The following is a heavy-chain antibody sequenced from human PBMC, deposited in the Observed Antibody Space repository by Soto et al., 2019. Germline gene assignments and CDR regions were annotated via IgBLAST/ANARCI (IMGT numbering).Heavy chain of an antibody. CDR1: GYTFTSYY. Sequence: ASVKVSCKASGYTFTSYYIHWVRQAPGQGLEWVGIINPTGGSTTYAQKIQDTVTMTRDTSTNTVNMELSSLSSEYTAVYYCARSLSPTVNFDFWGQGTLVTVSS. D-gene: IGHD4-4*01. CDR2: INPTGGST. CDR3: ARSLSPTVNFDF. V-gene: IGHV1-46*03. J-gene: IGHJ4*02.